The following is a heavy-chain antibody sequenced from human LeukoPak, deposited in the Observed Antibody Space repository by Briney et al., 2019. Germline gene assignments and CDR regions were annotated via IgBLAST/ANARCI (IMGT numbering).Heavy chain of an antibody. J-gene: IGHJ6*03. CDR2: IYYSGST. V-gene: IGHV4-59*08. Sequence: SETLSLTCTVSGGSISSYYWSWIRQPPGKGLEWIGYIYYSGSTYYNPSLKSRVTISVDTSKNQFSLKLSSVTAADTAVYYCARDKMRYMDVWGKGTTVTVSS. CDR1: GGSISSYY. CDR3: ARDKMRYMDV.